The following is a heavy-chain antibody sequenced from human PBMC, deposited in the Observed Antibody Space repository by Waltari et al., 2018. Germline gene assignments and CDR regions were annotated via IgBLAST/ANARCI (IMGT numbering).Heavy chain of an antibody. CDR1: GGSISSSSYY. V-gene: IGHV4-39*07. CDR2: SYYSRST. CDR3: ASPGRRGYYYMDI. J-gene: IGHJ6*03. Sequence: QLQLQESGPGLVKPSETLSLTCTVSGGSISSSSYYWGWIRQPPGKGLEWIWGSYYSRSTGDNPSLKNRVTIAVDTSKNQFPLKLSSVTAADTAVYYCASPGRRGYYYMDIWGKGTTVTISS. D-gene: IGHD3-10*01.